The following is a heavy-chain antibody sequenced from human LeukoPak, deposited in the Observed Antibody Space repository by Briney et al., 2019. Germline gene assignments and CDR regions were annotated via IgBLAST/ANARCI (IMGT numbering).Heavy chain of an antibody. J-gene: IGHJ5*02. Sequence: GGSLRLSCAASGFTVSNNFMSWVRQAPGKGLEGVSVIYSGGDTYYADSVKGRFTISRDSSKNTLYLQMNSLRHEDTAVYYCARDFCSSARCNIRWFDPWGQGTLVTVSS. V-gene: IGHV3-66*02. CDR2: IYSGGDT. CDR3: ARDFCSSARCNIRWFDP. CDR1: GFTVSNNF. D-gene: IGHD2-2*01.